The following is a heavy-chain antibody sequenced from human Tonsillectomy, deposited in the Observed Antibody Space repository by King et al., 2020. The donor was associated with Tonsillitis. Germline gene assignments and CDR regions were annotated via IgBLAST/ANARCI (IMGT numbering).Heavy chain of an antibody. J-gene: IGHJ4*02. D-gene: IGHD3-22*01. Sequence: QLVQSGAEVKKPGSSVKVSCKASGGTFSSYAISWVRQAPGQGLEWMGGLIPLFGTANYAQKFQGRITIIADESTRTAYMELSSLRSEDTAVYYCARDYYDSSGYWFDYWGRGILVTVSS. CDR1: GGTFSSYA. V-gene: IGHV1-69*01. CDR3: ARDYYDSSGYWFDY. CDR2: LIPLFGTA.